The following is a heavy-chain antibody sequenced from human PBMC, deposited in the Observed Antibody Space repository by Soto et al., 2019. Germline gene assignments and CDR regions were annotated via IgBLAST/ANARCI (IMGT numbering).Heavy chain of an antibody. CDR2: ISGSGGST. D-gene: IGHD3-22*01. J-gene: IGHJ4*02. Sequence: LRLSCAASGFTFSSYAMSWVRQAPGKGLEWVSAISGSGGSTYYADSVKGRFTISRDNSKNTLYLQMNSLRAEDTAVYYCAKARYYYDGPGYWGQGTLVTVSS. V-gene: IGHV3-23*01. CDR1: GFTFSSYA. CDR3: AKARYYYDGPGY.